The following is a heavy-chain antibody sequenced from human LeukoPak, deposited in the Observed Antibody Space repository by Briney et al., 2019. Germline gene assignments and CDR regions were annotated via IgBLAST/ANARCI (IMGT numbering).Heavy chain of an antibody. CDR1: GGSISSGGYY. D-gene: IGHD5/OR15-5a*01. CDR3: ARARPSSTISRA. CDR2: IYYSGST. Sequence: SETLSLTCTVSGGSISSGGYYWSWIRQHPGKGLEWIGYIYYSGSTYYNPSLKSRVTISVDTSKNQFSLKLSSVTAADTAVYYCARARPSSTISRAWGQGTLVTVSS. V-gene: IGHV4-31*03. J-gene: IGHJ5*02.